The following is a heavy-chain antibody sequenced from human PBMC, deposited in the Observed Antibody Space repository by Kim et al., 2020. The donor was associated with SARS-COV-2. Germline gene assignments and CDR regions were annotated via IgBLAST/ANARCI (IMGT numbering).Heavy chain of an antibody. D-gene: IGHD2-15*01. J-gene: IGHJ2*01. V-gene: IGHV1-69*13. CDR3: AREGEGLGYCSGGICHCYFDI. Sequence: SVKVSCKTSGGTFRSYGVSWVRQAPGQGLEWMGGIIPVFGATKYAQKFQGRVTITADESTGTVYMDLSSLTSEDTAVYYCAREGEGLGYCSGGICHCYFDIWGRGTLVTVSS. CDR2: IIPVFGAT. CDR1: GGTFRSYG.